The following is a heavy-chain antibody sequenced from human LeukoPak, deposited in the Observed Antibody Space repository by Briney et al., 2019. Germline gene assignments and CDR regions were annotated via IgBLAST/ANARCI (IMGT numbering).Heavy chain of an antibody. CDR1: GGSISSYY. Sequence: SETLSLTCTVSGGSISSYYWSWIRQPAGKGLEWIGRIYTSGSTNYNPSLKSRVTMSVDTSKNQFSLKLSSVTAADTAVYYCARGRGRQQLAFDAFDIWGQGTMVTVSS. J-gene: IGHJ3*02. D-gene: IGHD6-13*01. V-gene: IGHV4-4*07. CDR2: IYTSGST. CDR3: ARGRGRQQLAFDAFDI.